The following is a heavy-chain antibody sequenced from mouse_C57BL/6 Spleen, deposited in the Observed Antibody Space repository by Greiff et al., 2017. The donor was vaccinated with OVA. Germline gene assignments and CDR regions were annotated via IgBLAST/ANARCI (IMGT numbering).Heavy chain of an antibody. Sequence: VQLQQSDAELVKPGASVKISCKVSGYTFTDHTIHWMKQRPEQGLEWIGYIYPRDGSTEYNEKFKGKATLTADKSSSTAYMQLNSLTSEDSAVYFRATLDSSGLTGFAYWGQGTLVTVSA. J-gene: IGHJ3*01. D-gene: IGHD3-2*02. V-gene: IGHV1-78*01. CDR3: ATLDSSGLTGFAY. CDR2: IYPRDGST. CDR1: GYTFTDHT.